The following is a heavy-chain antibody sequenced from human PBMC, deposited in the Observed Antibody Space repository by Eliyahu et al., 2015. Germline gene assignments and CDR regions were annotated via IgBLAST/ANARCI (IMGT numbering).Heavy chain of an antibody. D-gene: IGHD2-15*01. J-gene: IGHJ4*02. V-gene: IGHV2-5*02. CDR2: IYWDDDK. CDR3: AHRRAGYCTVGSCYAFDY. Sequence: QITLKESGPTLVKPTQTLTLTCNVSSFSLKTSGEGVAWIRQPPGKALEWLAVIYWDDDKRYSPSLESXXTITKDTSKNXVVLTMTNMSPVDTATYXCAHRRAGYCTVGSCYAFDYWGQGTLVTVSS. CDR1: SFSLKTSGEG.